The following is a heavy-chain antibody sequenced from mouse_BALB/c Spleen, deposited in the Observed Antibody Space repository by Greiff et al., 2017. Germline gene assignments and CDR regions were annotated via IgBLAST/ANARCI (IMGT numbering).Heavy chain of an antibody. CDR3: ARETLLTGAMDY. CDR2: INSNGGST. J-gene: IGHJ4*01. D-gene: IGHD2-1*01. V-gene: IGHV5-6-3*01. Sequence: EVQRVESGGGLVQPGGSLKLSCAASGFTFSSYGMSWVRQTPDKRLELVATINSNGGSTYYPDSVKGRFTISRDNAKNTLYLQMSSLKSEDTAMYYCARETLLTGAMDYWGQGTSVTVSS. CDR1: GFTFSSYG.